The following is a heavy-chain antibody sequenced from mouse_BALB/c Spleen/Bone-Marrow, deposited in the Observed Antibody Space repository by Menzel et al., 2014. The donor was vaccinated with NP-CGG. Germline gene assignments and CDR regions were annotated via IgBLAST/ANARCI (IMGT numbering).Heavy chain of an antibody. Sequence: EVMLVESGGGLVQPGDSLRLSCATPGFTFSDFYMEWVRQPPGKRLVWIAASRNKAKYYSTEYSASVKGRFIGSRDTSQSVLYLQMNALRAEDTAIYYCARDVGYGNYFVYWGQGTLVTVSA. CDR3: ARDVGYGNYFVY. CDR1: GFTFSDFY. D-gene: IGHD2-10*02. V-gene: IGHV7-1*02. J-gene: IGHJ3*01. CDR2: SRNKAKYYST.